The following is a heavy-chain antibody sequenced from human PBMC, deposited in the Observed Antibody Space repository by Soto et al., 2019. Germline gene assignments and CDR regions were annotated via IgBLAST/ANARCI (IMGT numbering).Heavy chain of an antibody. D-gene: IGHD5-18*01. CDR2: IYYSGST. V-gene: IGHV4-30-4*01. CDR1: GGSISSGDYY. J-gene: IGHJ6*02. CDR3: ARASPVVTDV. Sequence: QVQLQESGPGLVKPSQTLSLTCTVSGGSISSGDYYWSWIRQPPGKGLEWIGYIYYSGSTYYKPSLKSRVTISGVTSKNQSPLKLSSVTAADTAVYYCARASPVVTDVWGQGTTVTVSS.